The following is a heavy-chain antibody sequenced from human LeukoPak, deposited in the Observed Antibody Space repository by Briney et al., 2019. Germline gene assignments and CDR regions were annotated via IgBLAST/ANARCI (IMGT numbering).Heavy chain of an antibody. Sequence: GGSLRLSCAASGFSFSNYGMHWVRQAPGKGLEWVAVIWYDGSNKYYGDSVKGRFTISRDNSKNTLYLQMNSLRAEDTAVYYCAGGNCSSTSCFDYWGQGILVTVSS. J-gene: IGHJ4*02. CDR3: AGGNCSSTSCFDY. V-gene: IGHV3-33*01. CDR2: IWYDGSNK. CDR1: GFSFSNYG. D-gene: IGHD2-2*01.